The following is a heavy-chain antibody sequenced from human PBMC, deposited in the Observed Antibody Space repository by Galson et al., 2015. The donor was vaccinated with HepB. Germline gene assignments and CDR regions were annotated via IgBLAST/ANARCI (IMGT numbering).Heavy chain of an antibody. Sequence: QSGAEVKKPGESLRISCKGSGYSFTSYWIGWVRQMPGKGPEWMGIIYPGDSDTRYSPSFQGQVTISADKSISTAYLQWSSLKASDTAMYYCARRQLWFGELSQSWFDPWGQGTLVTVSS. CDR2: IYPGDSDT. V-gene: IGHV5-51*01. CDR3: ARRQLWFGELSQSWFDP. CDR1: GYSFTSYW. J-gene: IGHJ5*02. D-gene: IGHD3-10*01.